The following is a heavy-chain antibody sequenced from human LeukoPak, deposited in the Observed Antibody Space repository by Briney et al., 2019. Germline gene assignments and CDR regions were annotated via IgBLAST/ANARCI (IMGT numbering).Heavy chain of an antibody. Sequence: AGGPLRLSCAASGFTFSSYWMHWVRQAPGKGLVWVSRINSDGSSTSYADSVKGRFTISRDNAKNTLYLQMNSLRAEDTAVYYCARESPITGTTSWGQGTLVTVSS. D-gene: IGHD1-7*01. CDR1: GFTFSSYW. CDR3: ARESPITGTTS. CDR2: INSDGSST. J-gene: IGHJ5*02. V-gene: IGHV3-74*01.